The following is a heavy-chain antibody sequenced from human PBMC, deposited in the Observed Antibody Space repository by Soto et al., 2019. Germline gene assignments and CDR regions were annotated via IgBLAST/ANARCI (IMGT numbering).Heavy chain of an antibody. Sequence: SETLSLTCTVSGGSMYGYYWNWIRQPPGKGPEWLGYIYFSGSTNYNPSLKSRVTILIDTSNTQFSLRLSSVSAADTAVYYCAREEAVPGTPLDSWGQGIVVTVSS. CDR1: GGSMYGYY. J-gene: IGHJ4*02. CDR3: AREEAVPGTPLDS. D-gene: IGHD6-19*01. V-gene: IGHV4-59*01. CDR2: IYFSGST.